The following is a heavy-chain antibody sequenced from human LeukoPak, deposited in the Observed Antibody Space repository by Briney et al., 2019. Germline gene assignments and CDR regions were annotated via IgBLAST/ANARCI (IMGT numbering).Heavy chain of an antibody. Sequence: PGGSLRLSCAASGFTFSNYAMSWVRQAPGKGLEWVSLISGTGGSTYYVASLRGRITISRDNSKNTLYLRMSSLRAADTAVYYCAKEMHGSNSYSFDSWGQGTLVTVSS. CDR2: ISGTGGST. D-gene: IGHD5-24*01. CDR3: AKEMHGSNSYSFDS. CDR1: GFTFSNYA. J-gene: IGHJ4*02. V-gene: IGHV3-23*01.